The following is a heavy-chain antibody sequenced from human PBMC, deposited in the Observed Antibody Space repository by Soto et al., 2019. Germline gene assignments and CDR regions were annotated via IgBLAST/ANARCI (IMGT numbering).Heavy chain of an antibody. CDR3: AKDIHPGRDTYHYGADY. J-gene: IGHJ4*02. Sequence: QVQLVESGGGVVQPGTSLTLSCSASGFIFSNYGMHWVRQAPGKGLEWGSIISYDGSRKHYIDSVKGRFTISRDNSKNTLDLQMNSLRAEDTAVYYCAKDIHPGRDTYHYGADYWGQGPLVAVSS. D-gene: IGHD5-12*01. CDR2: ISYDGSRK. V-gene: IGHV3-30*18. CDR1: GFIFSNYG.